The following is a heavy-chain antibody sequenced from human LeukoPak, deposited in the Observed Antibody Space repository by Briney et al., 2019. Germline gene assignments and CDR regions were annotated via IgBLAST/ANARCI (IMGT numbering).Heavy chain of an antibody. CDR2: IFPSGGEI. V-gene: IGHV3-23*01. Sequence: GGSLRLSCAASGFTFSTFAMIWVRQPPGKGLEWVSSIFPSGGEIHYADSVRGRFTISRDNSKSTLSLQMNSLRAEDTAIYYCTTYRQVLLPFESWGQGTLVTVSS. CDR1: GFTFSTFA. D-gene: IGHD2-8*02. J-gene: IGHJ4*02. CDR3: TTYRQVLLPFES.